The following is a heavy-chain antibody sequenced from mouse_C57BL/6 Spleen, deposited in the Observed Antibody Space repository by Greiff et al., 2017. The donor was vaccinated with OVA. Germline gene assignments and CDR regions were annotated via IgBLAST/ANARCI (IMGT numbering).Heavy chain of an antibody. J-gene: IGHJ2*01. D-gene: IGHD1-1*01. V-gene: IGHV14-2*01. CDR2: IDPEDGET. CDR3: AREDYGSSYTGDYFDY. Sequence: VQLKQSGAELVKPGASVKLSCTASGFNIKDYYMHWVKQRTEQGLEWIGRIDPEDGETKYAPKFQGKATITADTSSNTAYLQLSSLTSEDTAVYYCAREDYGSSYTGDYFDYWGQGTTLTVSS. CDR1: GFNIKDYY.